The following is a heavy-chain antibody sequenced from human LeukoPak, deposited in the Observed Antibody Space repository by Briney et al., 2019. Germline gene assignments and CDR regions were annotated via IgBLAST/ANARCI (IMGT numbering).Heavy chain of an antibody. Sequence: GASVMVSCKASGYTFTSYYMHWVRQAPGQGLEWMGIINPSGGSTSYAQKFQGRVTMTRDTSTSTIYMELSSLRSEDTAVYYCARDGNPSSDPYYFDYWGQGTLVTVSS. J-gene: IGHJ4*02. D-gene: IGHD1-1*01. V-gene: IGHV1-46*01. CDR2: INPSGGST. CDR3: ARDGNPSSDPYYFDY. CDR1: GYTFTSYY.